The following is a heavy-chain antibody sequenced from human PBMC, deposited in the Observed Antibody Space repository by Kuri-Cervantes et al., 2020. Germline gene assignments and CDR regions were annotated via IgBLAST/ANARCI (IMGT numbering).Heavy chain of an antibody. Sequence: GESLKISCAASGFILSDYHLSWVRQAPGKGLEWVSYINRGSSDIHYVDSVRGRFTISRDDAENSLYLQMRSLRVEGTAVYCCVRELVAGYIDFWGQGTLVTVSS. J-gene: IGHJ4*02. D-gene: IGHD2-8*02. CDR2: INRGSSDI. CDR1: GFILSDYH. CDR3: VRELVAGYIDF. V-gene: IGHV3-11*06.